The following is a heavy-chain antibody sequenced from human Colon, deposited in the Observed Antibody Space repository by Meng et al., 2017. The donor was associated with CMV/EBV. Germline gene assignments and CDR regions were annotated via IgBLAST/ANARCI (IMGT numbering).Heavy chain of an antibody. V-gene: IGHV3-53*01. CDR1: GFTVSNNH. CDR2: IYGKGLT. J-gene: IGHJ4*02. D-gene: IGHD3-3*01. CDR3: HGFGGNSY. Sequence: GESLKISCAVSGFTVSNNHVAWVRQVPGKGLEWVSVIYGKGLTYYTDAVKGRLTISRDSSTNTVDLQMNSLRADDTAVYYCHGFGGNSYWGQGTLVTVSS.